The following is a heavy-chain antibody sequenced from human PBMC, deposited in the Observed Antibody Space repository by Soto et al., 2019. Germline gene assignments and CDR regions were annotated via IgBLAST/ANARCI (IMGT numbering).Heavy chain of an antibody. CDR2: IYYSGST. CDR3: ARDLPRGGGSSLLRYYGMDV. CDR1: GGSISSYY. J-gene: IGHJ6*02. D-gene: IGHD2-15*01. Sequence: SETLSLTCTVSGGSISSYYWSWIRQPPGKGLEWIGYIYYSGSTNYNPSLKSRVTISVDTSKNQFSLKLSSVTAADTAVYYCARDLPRGGGSSLLRYYGMDVWGQGTTVTVSS. V-gene: IGHV4-59*01.